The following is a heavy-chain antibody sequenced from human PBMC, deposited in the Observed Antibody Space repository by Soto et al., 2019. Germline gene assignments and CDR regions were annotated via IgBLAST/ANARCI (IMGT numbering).Heavy chain of an antibody. CDR1: GGSFSGYY. V-gene: IGHV4-34*01. D-gene: IGHD3-9*01. CDR3: ARESNDILTGPPWVWYFDL. CDR2: INDRGSI. J-gene: IGHJ2*01. Sequence: QVQLQQGGAGPLRPLETLSLTCGVSGGSFSGYYWAWIRQSPGKGLEWIGEINDRGSINYNPPLKSRVSISVDTSKNHYSLNLRSVTAADTAVYYCARESNDILTGPPWVWYFDLWGRGTLVTVSS.